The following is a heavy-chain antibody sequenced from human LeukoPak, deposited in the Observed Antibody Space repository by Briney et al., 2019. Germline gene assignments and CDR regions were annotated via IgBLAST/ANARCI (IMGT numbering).Heavy chain of an antibody. J-gene: IGHJ4*02. Sequence: ASVKVSCKVSGYTFTGYYMHWVRQAPGQGLEWMGWINPNSGGTNYAQKFQGWVTMTRDTSISTAYMELSRLRSDDTAVYYCARENDTAMASPLDYWGQGTLVTVSS. CDR3: ARENDTAMASPLDY. CDR1: GYTFTGYY. D-gene: IGHD5-18*01. V-gene: IGHV1-2*04. CDR2: INPNSGGT.